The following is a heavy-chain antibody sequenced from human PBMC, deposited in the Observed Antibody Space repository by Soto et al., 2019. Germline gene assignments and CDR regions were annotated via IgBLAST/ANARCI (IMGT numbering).Heavy chain of an antibody. CDR1: GGAIRSGNYY. D-gene: IGHD6-13*01. J-gene: IGHJ4*02. CDR3: ARGRGQLLFDY. CDR2: ISHSGTT. V-gene: IGHV4-30-4*08. Sequence: PSETLSLTCSVSGGAIRSGNYYWSWIRQSPGKGLEWLGHISHSGTTSYNPSLQSRATISLHAAQNHFSLRLNSVTVADTALYFCARGRGQLLFDYWGQGSMVTVSS.